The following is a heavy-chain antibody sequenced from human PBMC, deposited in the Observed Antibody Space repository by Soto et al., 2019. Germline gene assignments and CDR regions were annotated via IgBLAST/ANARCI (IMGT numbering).Heavy chain of an antibody. Sequence: SVKVSCKASGGTFSSYAISWVRQAPGQGLEWMGGIIPIFGTANYAQKFQGRVTVTADKSTITAYMELSSLRSEDTAVYYCASFSPEYWGSGSYSAFDIWGQGTMVTVSS. V-gene: IGHV1-69*06. D-gene: IGHD3-10*01. CDR3: ASFSPEYWGSGSYSAFDI. J-gene: IGHJ3*02. CDR1: GGTFSSYA. CDR2: IIPIFGTA.